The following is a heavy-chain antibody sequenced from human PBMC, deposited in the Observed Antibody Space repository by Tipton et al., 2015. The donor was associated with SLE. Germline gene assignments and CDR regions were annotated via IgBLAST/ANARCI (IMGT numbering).Heavy chain of an antibody. V-gene: IGHV4-34*01. D-gene: IGHD6-13*01. CDR1: GGSFSGYY. J-gene: IGHJ3*02. CDR2: INHSGST. Sequence: TLSLTCAVYGGSFSGYYWSWIRQPPGKGLEWIGEINHSGSTNYNPSLKSRVTISVDTSKNQFSLKLSSVTAADTAVYYCARPSSTSWYAAFDSWGQGTMVAVSS. CDR3: ARPSSTSWYAAFDS.